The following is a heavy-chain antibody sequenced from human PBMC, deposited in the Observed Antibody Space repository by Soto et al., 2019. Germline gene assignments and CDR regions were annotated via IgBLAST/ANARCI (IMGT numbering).Heavy chain of an antibody. CDR3: ARVNYDNGHAFDV. CDR1: GYTFTSYG. J-gene: IGHJ3*01. Sequence: QVQLVQSGAEVKKPGASVKVSCKASGYTFTSYGISWVRQAPGQGLERMGWISAYTGNTNYAQKVQGRVSMTTDTSTSTAYRELRILRSDDTAVYHCARVNYDNGHAFDVWGQGTMVTVSS. CDR2: ISAYTGNT. D-gene: IGHD3-22*01. V-gene: IGHV1-18*01.